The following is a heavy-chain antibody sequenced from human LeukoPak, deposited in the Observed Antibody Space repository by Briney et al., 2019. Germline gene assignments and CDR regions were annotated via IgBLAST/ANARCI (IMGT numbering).Heavy chain of an antibody. CDR2: ISGTGGAT. Sequence: GGSLRLSCAASGFIFSSFDMSWVRQAPGKGLEWVSGISGTGGATYYADSVKGRFTMSRDNSKNTLYLQMNSLRAEDTAVYYCAKASLIVVDYRYYGMDVWGQGTTVAVSS. CDR1: GFIFSSFD. V-gene: IGHV3-23*01. D-gene: IGHD3-22*01. CDR3: AKASLIVVDYRYYGMDV. J-gene: IGHJ6*02.